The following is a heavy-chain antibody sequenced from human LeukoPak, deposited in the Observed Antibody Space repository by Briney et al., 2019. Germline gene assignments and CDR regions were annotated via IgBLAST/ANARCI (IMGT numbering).Heavy chain of an antibody. V-gene: IGHV4-59*01. CDR2: IYYQGST. CDR3: ARVYYSSSYDYWYFDL. J-gene: IGHJ2*01. CDR1: GGSISSYY. D-gene: IGHD6-13*01. Sequence: SETLSLTCTVSGGSISSYYWSWIRQPPGKGLEWIGYIYYQGSTNYNPSLKSRVTISVDTSKNQFSLKLTSVTAADTAVYYCARVYYSSSYDYWYFDLWGRGTLVTVSS.